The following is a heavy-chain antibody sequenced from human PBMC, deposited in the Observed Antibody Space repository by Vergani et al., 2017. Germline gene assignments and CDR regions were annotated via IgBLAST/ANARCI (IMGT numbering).Heavy chain of an antibody. J-gene: IGHJ4*02. CDR3: ARPESFGDLLAIPY. D-gene: IGHD3-10*01. V-gene: IGHV5-51*01. Sequence: EVQLVQSGAEVKKPGESLKISCKGSGYSFTSYWIGWVRQLPGKGLKWMGIIYPGDSDTRYSPSFQGQVTSSADKSLSTAYRDWSSLKASDTAMYYCARPESFGDLLAIPYWGQGTLVTVSS. CDR1: GYSFTSYW. CDR2: IYPGDSDT.